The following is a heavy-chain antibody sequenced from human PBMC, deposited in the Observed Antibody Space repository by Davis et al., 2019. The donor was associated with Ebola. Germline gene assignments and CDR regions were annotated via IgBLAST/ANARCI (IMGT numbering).Heavy chain of an antibody. V-gene: IGHV3-30*18. CDR1: GFTFSDYG. Sequence: GESLKISCEASGFTFSDYGIHWVRQVPGKGLEWVAVISYDGSLKYYVDSVNGRFMSSRDNSRNTVYLHINSLRPEDTALYFCVKETDARSSGSYDHWGQGILVTVSS. CDR2: ISYDGSLK. CDR3: VKETDARSSGSYDH. J-gene: IGHJ1*01. D-gene: IGHD3-10*01.